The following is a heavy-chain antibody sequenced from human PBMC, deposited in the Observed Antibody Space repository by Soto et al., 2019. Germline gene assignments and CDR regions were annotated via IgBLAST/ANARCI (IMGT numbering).Heavy chain of an antibody. J-gene: IGHJ4*02. CDR1: GGSISSGGYY. CDR2: IYYSGST. CDR3: ARGGYDFWSGYYTGIEAY. V-gene: IGHV4-31*03. D-gene: IGHD3-3*01. Sequence: QVQLQESGPGLVKPSQTLSLTCTVSGGSISSGGYYWSWIRQHPGKGLEGIGYIYYSGSTYYNPSLKSRVTISVDTSKNQFSLKLSSVTAADTAVYYCARGGYDFWSGYYTGIEAYWGQGTLVTVSS.